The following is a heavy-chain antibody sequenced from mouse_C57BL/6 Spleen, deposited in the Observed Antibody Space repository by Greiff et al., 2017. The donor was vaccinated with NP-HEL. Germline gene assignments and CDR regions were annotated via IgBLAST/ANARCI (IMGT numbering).Heavy chain of an antibody. Sequence: QVPLQQPGAELVKPGASVKLSCKASGYTFTSYWMHWVKQRPGQGLEWIGMIHPNSGSTNYNEKFKSKATLTVDKSSSTAYMQLSSLTSEDSAVYYCARERGYDYDSWFAYWGQGTLVTVSA. V-gene: IGHV1-64*01. J-gene: IGHJ3*01. CDR1: GYTFTSYW. D-gene: IGHD2-4*01. CDR2: IHPNSGST. CDR3: ARERGYDYDSWFAY.